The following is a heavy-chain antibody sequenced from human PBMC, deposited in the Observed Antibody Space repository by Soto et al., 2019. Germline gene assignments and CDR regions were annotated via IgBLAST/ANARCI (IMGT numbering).Heavy chain of an antibody. CDR1: GYTFSIYY. CDR2: INPSGGIT. Sequence: ASVKVSCKASGYTFSIYYMHWVLQAPGQGLEWMGIINPSGGITNYAQRFQGRVTMTRDTSTRTVYMELSSLRSEDTAVYYCARGGPRQLVIYGMDVWGQGTTVTVSS. CDR3: ARGGPRQLVIYGMDV. D-gene: IGHD6-6*01. V-gene: IGHV1-46*01. J-gene: IGHJ6*02.